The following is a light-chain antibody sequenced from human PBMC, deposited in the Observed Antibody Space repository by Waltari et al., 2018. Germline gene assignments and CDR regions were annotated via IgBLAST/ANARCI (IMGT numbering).Light chain of an antibody. CDR1: QAVSSW. CDR3: QQANSFPFT. CDR2: AAS. Sequence: DIQMTQSPSYVSASVGVRVTITYRASQAVSSWLAWYQQRPGKAPKLLIYAASNRQSGVPSRFSGSGSGTDFTLTISSLQPEDFATYYCQQANSFPFTFGRGTKVEIK. J-gene: IGKJ4*01. V-gene: IGKV1-12*01.